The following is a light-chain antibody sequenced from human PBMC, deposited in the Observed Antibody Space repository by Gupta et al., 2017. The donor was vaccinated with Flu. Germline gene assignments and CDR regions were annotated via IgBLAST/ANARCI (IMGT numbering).Light chain of an antibody. CDR3: QQYYRTPPST. V-gene: IGKV4-1*01. CDR1: QSVLYSSNNKNY. Sequence: DLEMTQSPDSLAVSLGERATINCKSSQSVLYSSNNKNYLAWYQQKPGQPPKLLIYWASTREAGVPDRCSGSGSGTDFTLTISSLQAEDVAVYYCQQYYRTPPSTFGQGTQLEIK. CDR2: WAS. J-gene: IGKJ5*01.